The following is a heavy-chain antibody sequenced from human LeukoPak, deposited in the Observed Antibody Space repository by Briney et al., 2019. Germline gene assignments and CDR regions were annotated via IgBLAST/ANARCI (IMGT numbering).Heavy chain of an antibody. CDR1: GFTFSSSA. CDR3: AKQLGYCTDGSCYFPY. D-gene: IGHD2-15*01. J-gene: IGHJ4*02. CDR2: ISNNGGYT. V-gene: IGHV3-23*01. Sequence: GGSLRLSCAASGFTFSSSAMSWVRQAPGKGLEWVSAISNNGGYTYYADSVQGRFTISRDNSKSTLCLQMNSLRAEDTAVYYCAKQLGYCTDGSCYFPYWGQGTLVTVSS.